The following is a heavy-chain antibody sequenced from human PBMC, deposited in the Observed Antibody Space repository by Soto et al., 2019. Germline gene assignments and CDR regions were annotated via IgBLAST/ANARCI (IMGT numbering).Heavy chain of an antibody. CDR1: GGSISSSSYY. J-gene: IGHJ3*02. D-gene: IGHD6-13*01. CDR2: IYYSGST. CDR3: ARRVFSYSSSWYPKGAFDI. Sequence: SETLSLTCTVSGGSISSSSYYWGWIRQPPGKGLEWIGSIYYSGSTYYNPSLKSRVTISVDTSKNQFSLKLSSVTAADTAVYYCARRVFSYSSSWYPKGAFDIWGQGTMVTVSS. V-gene: IGHV4-39*01.